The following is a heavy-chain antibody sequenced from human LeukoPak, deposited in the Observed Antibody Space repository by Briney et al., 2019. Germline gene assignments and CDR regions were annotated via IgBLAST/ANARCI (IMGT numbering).Heavy chain of an antibody. CDR1: GGSISSGGYY. D-gene: IGHD3-16*01. CDR2: IYYSGST. Sequence: SETLSLTCTVSGGSISSGGYYWSWIRQHPGKGLEWIGYIYYSGSTYYNPSLKSRVTISVDAPKNQFSLKLSSVTAADTAVYYCARDWAPRNAFDIWGQGTMVTVSS. V-gene: IGHV4-30-4*08. J-gene: IGHJ3*02. CDR3: ARDWAPRNAFDI.